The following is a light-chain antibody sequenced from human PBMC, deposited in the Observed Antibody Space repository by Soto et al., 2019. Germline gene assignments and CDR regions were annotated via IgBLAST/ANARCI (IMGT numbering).Light chain of an antibody. CDR1: QSARSS. J-gene: IGKJ5*01. Sequence: EIVMTQSPSTLSVSPGERATLSCRASQSARSSLAWYQQKPGQAPRLLIYGASTRATGIPARFSGSGSGTEFTLTISSLQSEDFAVYYCQQYEKWPPSITFGQGTRLEI. CDR2: GAS. CDR3: QQYEKWPPSIT. V-gene: IGKV3-15*01.